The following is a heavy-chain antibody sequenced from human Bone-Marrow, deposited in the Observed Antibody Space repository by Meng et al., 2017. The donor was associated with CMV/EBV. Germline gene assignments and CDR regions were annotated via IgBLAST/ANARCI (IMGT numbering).Heavy chain of an antibody. CDR2: ITGNTGST. D-gene: IGHD3-3*01. J-gene: IGHJ5*02. Sequence: FTFSNYGMNWVRLAPEKGLEWVSAITGNTGSTYYRDSVKGRFTISRDNSKTTLFLQMNSLKAEDTAVYYCARGPSYDFWGGNWLDPWGPGTLVTVSS. CDR3: ARGPSYDFWGGNWLDP. V-gene: IGHV3-23*01. CDR1: FTFSNYG.